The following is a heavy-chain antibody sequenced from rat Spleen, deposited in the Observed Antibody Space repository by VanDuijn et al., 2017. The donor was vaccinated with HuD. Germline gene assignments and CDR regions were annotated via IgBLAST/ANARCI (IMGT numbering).Heavy chain of an antibody. Sequence: EVELVESGGGLVQPGRSMKLSCAASGFTFSNYGMAWVRQAPTKGLEWVASISTSGGSTYYRDSVKGRFTISRDNAKSTLYLQMDSLRSEDTATYYCTTLYRPFAYWGQGTLVTVSS. V-gene: IGHV5-25*01. CDR2: ISTSGGST. CDR3: TTLYRPFAY. CDR1: GFTFSNYG. J-gene: IGHJ3*01. D-gene: IGHD1-11*01.